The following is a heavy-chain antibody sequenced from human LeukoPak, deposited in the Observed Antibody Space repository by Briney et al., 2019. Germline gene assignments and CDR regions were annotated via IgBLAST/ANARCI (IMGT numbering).Heavy chain of an antibody. Sequence: GGSLRLSCAASGFTFSSYEMNWVRQAPGKGLEWVSYISSSSSTIYYADSVKGRFTISRDNAKNSLYLQMNSLRAEDTAVYYCARIIAAAGIRSTGFDYWGQGTLVTVSS. CDR2: ISSSSSTI. CDR3: ARIIAAAGIRSTGFDY. CDR1: GFTFSSYE. V-gene: IGHV3-48*03. J-gene: IGHJ4*02. D-gene: IGHD6-13*01.